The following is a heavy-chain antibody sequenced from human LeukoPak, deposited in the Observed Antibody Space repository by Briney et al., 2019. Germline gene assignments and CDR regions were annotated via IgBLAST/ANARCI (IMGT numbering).Heavy chain of an antibody. J-gene: IGHJ4*02. V-gene: IGHV4-59*08. D-gene: IGHD6-19*01. Sequence: SETLSLTCTVSGGSISSYYWSWIRQPPGKGLEWIGYIYYSGSTNYNPSLKSRVTISVDTSKNQFSLKLSSVTAADTAVYYCARLYSSGWYAGVGFDYWGQGTLVTVSS. CDR3: ARLYSSGWYAGVGFDY. CDR2: IYYSGST. CDR1: GGSISSYY.